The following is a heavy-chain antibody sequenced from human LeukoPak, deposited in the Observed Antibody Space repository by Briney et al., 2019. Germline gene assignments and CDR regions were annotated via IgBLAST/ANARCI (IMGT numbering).Heavy chain of an antibody. J-gene: IGHJ4*02. Sequence: TGGSLRLSCAASGFTFSSYGMHWVRQAPGKGLEWVAVISYDGSNKYYADSVKGRFTISRDNSKNTLYLQMNSLRAEDTAVYYCATALRYQLLTSFDYWGQGTLVTVSS. D-gene: IGHD2-2*01. CDR3: ATALRYQLLTSFDY. CDR2: ISYDGSNK. V-gene: IGHV3-30*03. CDR1: GFTFSSYG.